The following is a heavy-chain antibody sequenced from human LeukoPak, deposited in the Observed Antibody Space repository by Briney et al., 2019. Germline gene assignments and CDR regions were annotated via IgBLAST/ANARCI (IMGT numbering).Heavy chain of an antibody. CDR3: VRDFDDYGDS. Sequence: ASVKVPCKTSGYLFTRYYMHWVRLAPGQGLEWIGWLNPNSGGAKFPQKFDGRVTLTGDTSITTAYMELHRLTSDDTALYYCVRDFDDYGDSWGQGTLVTVSS. CDR1: GYLFTRYY. J-gene: IGHJ4*02. V-gene: IGHV1-2*02. CDR2: LNPNSGGA.